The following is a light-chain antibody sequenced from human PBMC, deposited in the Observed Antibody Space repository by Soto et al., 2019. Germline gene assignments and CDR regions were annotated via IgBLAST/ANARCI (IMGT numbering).Light chain of an antibody. CDR1: QGISSY. J-gene: IGKJ1*01. CDR2: AAS. CDR3: QQYYITAVT. V-gene: IGKV1-8*01. Sequence: AIRMTQSPSSLSASTGDRVTITCRASQGISSYLAWYQQKPGKAPKLLIYAASTLQSGVPSRFSGSGSGTDFTLTISCLQSEDFATYYCQQYYITAVTFGQGTKVDIK.